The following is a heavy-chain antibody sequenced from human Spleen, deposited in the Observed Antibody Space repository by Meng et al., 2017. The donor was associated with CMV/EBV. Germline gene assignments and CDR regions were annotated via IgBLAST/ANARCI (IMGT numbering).Heavy chain of an antibody. D-gene: IGHD2-2*01. CDR2: ISSSSSYI. Sequence: GESLKISCAASGFTFSNYDMNWVRQAPGKGLEWVSSISSSSSYIYYADSVKGRFTISRDNAKNSLYLQMNSLRAEDTAVYYCARDPRVKSYVVVPAASDYWGQGTMVTVSS. V-gene: IGHV3-21*01. CDR3: ARDPRVKSYVVVPAASDY. J-gene: IGHJ4*02. CDR1: GFTFSNYD.